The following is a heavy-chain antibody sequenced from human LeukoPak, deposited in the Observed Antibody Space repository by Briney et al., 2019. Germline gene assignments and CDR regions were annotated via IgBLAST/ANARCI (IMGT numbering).Heavy chain of an antibody. CDR1: GFTFSRYW. CDR2: IKQDGSEK. D-gene: IGHD4-17*01. Sequence: PGGSLRLSCTASGFTFSRYWMSWVRQAPGKGLEWVANIKQDGSEKYYVDSVKGRFTISRDNAKNSLYLQMNSLRAEDTAVYYCARDKAGYGDYYFDYWGQGTLVTVSS. J-gene: IGHJ4*02. V-gene: IGHV3-7*01. CDR3: ARDKAGYGDYYFDY.